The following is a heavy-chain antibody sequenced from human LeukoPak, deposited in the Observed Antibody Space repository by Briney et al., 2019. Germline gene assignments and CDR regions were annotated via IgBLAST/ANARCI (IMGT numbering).Heavy chain of an antibody. CDR2: ISGSGGST. Sequence: GGSLRLSCAASGFTFSSYAMSWVRQAPGRGLEWVSAISGSGGSTYYADSVKGRFTISRDKSKNTLYLQTNSLRAEDTAVYYCAKIPRTYCSGGSCYPDYWGQGTLVTVSS. J-gene: IGHJ4*02. D-gene: IGHD2-15*01. CDR1: GFTFSSYA. CDR3: AKIPRTYCSGGSCYPDY. V-gene: IGHV3-23*01.